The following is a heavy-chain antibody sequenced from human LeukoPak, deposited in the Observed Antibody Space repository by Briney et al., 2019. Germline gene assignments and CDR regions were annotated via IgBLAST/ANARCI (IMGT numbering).Heavy chain of an antibody. CDR3: ASSPYCSSNTCYRSYNGNDGFDI. D-gene: IGHD2-2*01. J-gene: IGHJ3*02. Sequence: SETLSLTCTVSGGSITSYYWTWIRQPPGKGLEWIGYIYTSGSTSYNPSLKSRVTISIDTSNNQFSLKLSSVTAADTAVYYCASSPYCSSNTCYRSYNGNDGFDIWGQGTMVTVSS. CDR1: GGSITSYY. CDR2: IYTSGST. V-gene: IGHV4-4*09.